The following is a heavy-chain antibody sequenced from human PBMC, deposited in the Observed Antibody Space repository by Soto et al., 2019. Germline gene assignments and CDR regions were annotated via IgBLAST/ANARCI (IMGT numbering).Heavy chain of an antibody. V-gene: IGHV1-2*04. Sequence: QVQLVQSGAEVKKPGASVTVSCRSSGDTFTEYYMHWVRQAPGQGLEWMGWINPNSGVTKYAQKFQGWVTMTRDTSIRTVYMQLSRLRSDDTAVYYCARESGGATATLDYYYFYMDVWGTGTTVTVSS. CDR2: INPNSGVT. CDR3: ARESGGATATLDYYYFYMDV. CDR1: GDTFTEYY. D-gene: IGHD5-12*01. J-gene: IGHJ6*03.